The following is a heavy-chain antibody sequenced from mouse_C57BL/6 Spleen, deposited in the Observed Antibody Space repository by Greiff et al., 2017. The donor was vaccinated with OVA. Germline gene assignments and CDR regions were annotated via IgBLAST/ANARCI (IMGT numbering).Heavy chain of an antibody. D-gene: IGHD2-5*01. Sequence: VQLQQPGAELVKPGASVKLSCKASGYTFTSYWMHWVKQRPGQGLEWIGMIHPNSGSTNYNEKFKSKATLTVDKSSSTAYMQLSSLTSEDSAVYYCARYRSSNYVDYAMDYWGQGTSVTVSS. CDR1: GYTFTSYW. V-gene: IGHV1-64*01. CDR3: ARYRSSNYVDYAMDY. J-gene: IGHJ4*01. CDR2: IHPNSGST.